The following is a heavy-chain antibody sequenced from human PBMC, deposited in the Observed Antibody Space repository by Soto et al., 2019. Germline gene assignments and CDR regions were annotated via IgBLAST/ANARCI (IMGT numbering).Heavy chain of an antibody. D-gene: IGHD4-4*01. CDR2: IYNSGST. J-gene: IGHJ3*02. CDR3: TSGASNDHSDGFDI. CDR1: GDSISDYY. V-gene: IGHV4-59*12. Sequence: NPSETLSLTCTVSGDSISDYYWSWIPQPPGKGLEWIGYIYNSGSTKYNPSLKSRVTISVDTSKNQFSLQLNSVTPEDTAVYYCTSGASNDHSDGFDIWAQGTTVTV.